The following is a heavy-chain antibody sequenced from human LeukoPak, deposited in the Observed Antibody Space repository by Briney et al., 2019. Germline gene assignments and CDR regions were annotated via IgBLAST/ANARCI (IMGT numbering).Heavy chain of an antibody. CDR1: GYTFTSHD. CDR3: ARDHYDYVWGSYGGAFDI. J-gene: IGHJ3*02. V-gene: IGHV1-8*02. Sequence: GASVKVSCKASGYTFTSHDINWVRQATGQGLEWMGWMNPNSGNTGYAQKFQGRVTMTRDTSISTAYMELSRLRSDDTAVYYCARDHYDYVWGSYGGAFDIWGQGTMVTVSS. D-gene: IGHD3-16*01. CDR2: MNPNSGNT.